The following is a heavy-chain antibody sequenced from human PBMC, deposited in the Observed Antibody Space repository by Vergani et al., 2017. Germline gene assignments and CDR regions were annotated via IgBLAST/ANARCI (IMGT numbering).Heavy chain of an antibody. CDR3: ARDHWELGGVGYYFDD. J-gene: IGHJ4*02. D-gene: IGHD3-16*01. CDR2: TIPIFGTA. CDR1: GGTFSSYA. V-gene: IGHV1-69*13. Sequence: QVHLVQSGAELKKPGSSVKVSCKASGGTFSSYAISWVRQAPGQGLEWMGRTIPIFGTANNAQKFQGRVTITANESTSTAYMELSSLGSEDTAVYYCARDHWELGGVGYYFDDWGQGTLVTVSS.